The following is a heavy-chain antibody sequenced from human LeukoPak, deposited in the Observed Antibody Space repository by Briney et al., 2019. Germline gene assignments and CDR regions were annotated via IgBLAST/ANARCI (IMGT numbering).Heavy chain of an antibody. J-gene: IGHJ4*02. CDR3: AKGTAIQFLEPAF. CDR1: GFTFNIHG. CDR2: IWFDGSVK. V-gene: IGHV3-33*06. Sequence: QPGGSLRLSCAASGFTFNIHGMHWVRQAPGKGLEWVAAIWFDGSVKHYSDAVKGRFTISRDNSLDTLYLQMNSLRVEDTAMYYCAKGTAIQFLEPAFWGQGTLVTVSS. D-gene: IGHD3-3*01.